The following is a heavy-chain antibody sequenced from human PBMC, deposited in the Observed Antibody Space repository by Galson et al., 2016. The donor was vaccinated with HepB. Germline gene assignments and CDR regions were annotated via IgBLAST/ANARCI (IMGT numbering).Heavy chain of an antibody. D-gene: IGHD5-18*01. Sequence: SLRLSCAASGFTFSNYGMHWVRQAPGKGLEWVAFISYDGIQKYYADSVKGRFTFSRDNSKNTLYLQMNSLRVEDTAVYYCAKDSSGFSYAPGYMDVWGKGTTVTVSS. J-gene: IGHJ6*03. V-gene: IGHV3-30*18. CDR2: ISYDGIQK. CDR1: GFTFSNYG. CDR3: AKDSSGFSYAPGYMDV.